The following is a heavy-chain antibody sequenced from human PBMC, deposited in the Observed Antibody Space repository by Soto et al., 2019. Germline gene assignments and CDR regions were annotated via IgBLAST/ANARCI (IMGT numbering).Heavy chain of an antibody. CDR3: AKSGELLERDPFDY. V-gene: IGHV3-30*18. D-gene: IGHD1-26*01. J-gene: IGHJ4*02. CDR2: ISYDGSNK. Sequence: GGSLRLSCAASGFTFSSYGMRWVRQAPGKGLEWVAVISYDGSNKYYADSVKGRFTISRDNSKNTLYLQMNSLRAEDTAVYYCAKSGELLERDPFDYWGQGTLVTVSS. CDR1: GFTFSSYG.